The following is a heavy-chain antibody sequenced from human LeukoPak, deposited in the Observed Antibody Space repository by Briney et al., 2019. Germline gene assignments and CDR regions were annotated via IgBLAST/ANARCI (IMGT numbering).Heavy chain of an antibody. CDR3: ARVAGWHWFDP. J-gene: IGHJ5*02. CDR2: IRPSGDNT. CDR1: GFTFSSYD. Sequence: GGALRLSCAASGFTFSSYDMTWVRQAPGRGLEWVSSIRPSGDNTYYGGSVKGRFTISRDNSKNTVYLQMNNMRVDDTAVYYCARVAGWHWFDPWGQGTLVTVSS. D-gene: IGHD6-19*01. V-gene: IGHV3-23*01.